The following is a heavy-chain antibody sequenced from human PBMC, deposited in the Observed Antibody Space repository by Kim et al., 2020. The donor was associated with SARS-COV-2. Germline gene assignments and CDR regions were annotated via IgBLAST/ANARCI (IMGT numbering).Heavy chain of an antibody. Sequence: YAEAVKGRVTISRDNSKNTLYLQMNSLRAEDTAVYDCTKLPFDFWSGYAGHWGQGALVTVSS. CDR3: TKLPFDFWSGYAGH. V-gene: IGHV3-23*01. J-gene: IGHJ4*02. D-gene: IGHD3-3*01.